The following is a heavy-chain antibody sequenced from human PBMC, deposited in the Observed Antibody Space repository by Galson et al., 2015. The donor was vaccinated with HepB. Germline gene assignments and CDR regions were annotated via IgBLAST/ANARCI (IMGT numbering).Heavy chain of an antibody. CDR1: GFTFSDYH. CDR3: ARAGCSGGSCYYY. V-gene: IGHV3-11*05. J-gene: IGHJ4*02. Sequence: SLRLSCAASGFTFSDYHMSWIRQAPGKGLEWVSYISSSSSYTNYADSVKGRFTISRDNAKNSLYLQMNSLRAEDTAVYYCARAGCSGGSCYYYWGQGTLVTVSS. D-gene: IGHD2-15*01. CDR2: ISSSSSYT.